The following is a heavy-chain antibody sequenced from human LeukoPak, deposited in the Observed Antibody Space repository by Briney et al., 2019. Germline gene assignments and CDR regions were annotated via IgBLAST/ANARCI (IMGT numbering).Heavy chain of an antibody. D-gene: IGHD3-3*01. CDR3: ARVYYDFWSGPYDY. V-gene: IGHV3-23*01. CDR1: GFTVSANY. Sequence: PGGSLRLSCAASGFTVSANYMSWVRQAPGKGLEWVSAISGSGGSTYYADSVKGRFTISRDNSKNTLYLQMNSLRAEDTAVYYCARVYYDFWSGPYDYWGQGTLVTVSS. CDR2: ISGSGGST. J-gene: IGHJ4*02.